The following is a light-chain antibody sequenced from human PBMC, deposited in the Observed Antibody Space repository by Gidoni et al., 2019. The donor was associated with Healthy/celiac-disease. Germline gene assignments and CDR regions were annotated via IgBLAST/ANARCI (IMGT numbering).Light chain of an antibody. CDR1: SGSIASNY. CDR2: EDT. CDR3: QSQKV. Sequence: SESPGKTVTISCTRSSGSIASNYVQWYQQRPGSSPTTVIYEDTQRPSGVPDRFSGSIDSSSNSASLTISGLKTEAAAYYYCQSQKVFGGGTKLTVL. V-gene: IGLV6-57*01. J-gene: IGLJ2*01.